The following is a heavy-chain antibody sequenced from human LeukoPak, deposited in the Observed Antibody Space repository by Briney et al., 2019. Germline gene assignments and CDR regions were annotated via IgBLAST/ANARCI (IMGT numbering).Heavy chain of an antibody. CDR2: ISYDGSNK. D-gene: IGHD3-22*01. Sequence: QAGGSLRLSCAASGFTFSSYAMHWVRQAPGKGLEWVAVISYDGSNKYYADSVKGRFTISRDNSKNTLYLQMNSLRAEDTAVYYCARVPYYYDSSGYKIEDDAFDIWGQGTMVTVSS. CDR1: GFTFSSYA. CDR3: ARVPYYYDSSGYKIEDDAFDI. V-gene: IGHV3-30-3*01. J-gene: IGHJ3*02.